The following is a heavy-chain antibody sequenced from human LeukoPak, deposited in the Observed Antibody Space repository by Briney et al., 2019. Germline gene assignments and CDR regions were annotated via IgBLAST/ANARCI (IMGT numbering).Heavy chain of an antibody. CDR3: ARDKVLGWFDP. J-gene: IGHJ5*02. V-gene: IGHV4-59*01. CDR1: GGSISSYY. Sequence: SETLSLTCTVPGGSISSYYWSWIRQPPGKGLEWIGYIYYSGSTNYNPSLKSRVTISVDTSKNQFSLKLSSVTAADTAVYYCARDKVLGWFDPWGQGTLVTVSS. CDR2: IYYSGST.